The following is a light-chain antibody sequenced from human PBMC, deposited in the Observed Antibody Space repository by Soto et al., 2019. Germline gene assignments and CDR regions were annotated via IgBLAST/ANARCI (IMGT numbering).Light chain of an antibody. CDR2: GAS. CDR3: QQANFFPFT. J-gene: IGKJ3*01. V-gene: IGKV1-12*01. Sequence: DVQMTQSPSSVSASVGDSVTITCRASQGINRWLAWYQQKPGEAPKLLIYGASNLQSGISSRFSGSGSGTDFTLTISSLQPEDFATYFCQQANFFPFTFGPGTKVDIK. CDR1: QGINRW.